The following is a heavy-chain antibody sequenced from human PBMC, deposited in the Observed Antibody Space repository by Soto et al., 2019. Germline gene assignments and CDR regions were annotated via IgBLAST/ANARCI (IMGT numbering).Heavy chain of an antibody. CDR3: AKDVESYYDFWSGYVWFDP. D-gene: IGHD3-3*01. CDR1: VFTFSSYG. J-gene: IGHJ5*02. V-gene: IGHV3-30*18. CDR2: ISYDGSNK. Sequence: GGALRLSGAASVFTFSSYGMHWVRQAPGKGLEWVAVISYDGSNKYYADSVKGRFTISRDNSKNTLYLQMNSLRAEDTAVYYCAKDVESYYDFWSGYVWFDPWGQGTLVTVSS.